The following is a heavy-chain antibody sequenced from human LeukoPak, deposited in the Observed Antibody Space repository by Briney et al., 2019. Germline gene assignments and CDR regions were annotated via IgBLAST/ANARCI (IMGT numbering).Heavy chain of an antibody. V-gene: IGHV4-34*01. CDR2: INHSGST. Sequence: SETLSLTCAVYGGSFSGYDWSWIRQPPGKGLESIGEINHSGSTNYNPSLKSGVNISVDTSKKQFSLKLSSVTAADTAVYFCVRVDDGLRYFGYWGQGTLVTVSS. CDR1: GGSFSGYD. J-gene: IGHJ4*02. D-gene: IGHD3-9*01. CDR3: VRVDDGLRYFGY.